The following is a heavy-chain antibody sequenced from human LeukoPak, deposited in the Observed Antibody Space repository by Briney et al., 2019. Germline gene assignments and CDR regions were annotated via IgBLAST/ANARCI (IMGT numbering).Heavy chain of an antibody. CDR1: GYTFTSYG. D-gene: IGHD2-2*01. J-gene: IGHJ4*02. V-gene: IGHV1-18*01. Sequence: VASVKVSCKASGYTFTSYGISWVRQAPGQGLEWMGWISAYNGNTNYAQKLQGRVTMTTDTSTSTAYMELRSLRSDDTAVYYCARDLEMTRRAVVPAADYWGQGTLVTVSS. CDR2: ISAYNGNT. CDR3: ARDLEMTRRAVVPAADY.